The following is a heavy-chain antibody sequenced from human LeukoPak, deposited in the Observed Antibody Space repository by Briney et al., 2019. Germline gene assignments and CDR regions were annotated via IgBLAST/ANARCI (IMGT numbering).Heavy chain of an antibody. CDR2: INPDGSQK. CDR3: ATSAHSSGND. D-gene: IGHD3-22*01. Sequence: GGSLRLSCAVSGFTFATYWMSWVRQAPGKGLECVANINPDGSQKCYLDSVKGRFTISRDNAKNALYLEMNSLRAEDTALYYCATSAHSSGNDWGHGTLVTVSS. J-gene: IGHJ4*01. V-gene: IGHV3-7*01. CDR1: GFTFATYW.